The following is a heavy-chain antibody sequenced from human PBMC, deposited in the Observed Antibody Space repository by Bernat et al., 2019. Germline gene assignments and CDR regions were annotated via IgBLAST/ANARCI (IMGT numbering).Heavy chain of an antibody. CDR1: GYTFTGYY. CDR3: ARGKIGAAEYYYYYGMDV. J-gene: IGHJ6*02. V-gene: IGHV1-2*04. D-gene: IGHD6-13*01. CDR2: INPNSGGT. Sequence: QVQLVQSGAEVKKPGASVKVSCKASGYTFTGYYMHWVRQAPGQGLEWMGWINPNSGGTNYAQKFQGWATMTRDTSISTAYMELSRLRSDDTAVYYCARGKIGAAEYYYYYGMDVWGQGTTVTVSS.